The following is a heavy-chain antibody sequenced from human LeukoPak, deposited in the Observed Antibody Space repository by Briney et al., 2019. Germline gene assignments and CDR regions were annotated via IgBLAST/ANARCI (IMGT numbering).Heavy chain of an antibody. Sequence: GGSLRLSCAASGFTFSNSWMHWVCQAPEKGLEWVADIKCDGSEKCYVDSVKGRLTISRDNTKNSLYLQVNSLRAEDMTVYYCVRGVGSSTSCYVRAFDIWGQGTMVTVSS. J-gene: IGHJ3*02. CDR2: IKCDGSEK. V-gene: IGHV3-52*01. CDR1: GFTFSNSW. CDR3: VRGVGSSTSCYVRAFDI. D-gene: IGHD2-2*01.